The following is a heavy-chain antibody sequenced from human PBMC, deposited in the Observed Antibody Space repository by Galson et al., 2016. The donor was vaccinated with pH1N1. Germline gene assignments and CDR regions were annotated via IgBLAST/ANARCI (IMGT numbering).Heavy chain of an antibody. J-gene: IGHJ5*02. V-gene: IGHV4-61*02. D-gene: IGHD3-10*01. CDR3: ARGGEEVLTFGEPHNWFGP. CDR1: GGSISSRTYY. CDR2: VYSSGST. Sequence: TLSLTCTVSGGSISSRTYYWSWIRQPAGKGLEWIGLVYSSGSTRYNPSLKSRVTISADTSKSQLSLKMTSVTAADTAVYYCARGGEEVLTFGEPHNWFGPWGQGILVTVSS.